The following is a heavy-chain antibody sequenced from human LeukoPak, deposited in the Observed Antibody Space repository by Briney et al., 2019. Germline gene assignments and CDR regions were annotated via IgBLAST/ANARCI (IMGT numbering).Heavy chain of an antibody. J-gene: IGHJ6*03. CDR1: GFTFDDYA. Sequence: GGSLRLSCAASGFTFDDYAMHWVRQAPGKGLEWVSLISRDGGSTYYADSVKGRFTISRDNSKNSLYLQMNSLRAEDTALYYCAKECGSGSGSYYYYYMDGWGKGTTVTVSS. CDR3: AKECGSGSGSYYYYYMDG. V-gene: IGHV3-43D*03. D-gene: IGHD3-10*01. CDR2: ISRDGGST.